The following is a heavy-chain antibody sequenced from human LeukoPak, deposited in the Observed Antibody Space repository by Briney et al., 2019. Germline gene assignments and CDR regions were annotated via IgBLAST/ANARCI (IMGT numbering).Heavy chain of an antibody. Sequence: PGGSLRLSCAASGFTFSSYGMYWVRQAPGKGLEWVAFIRYDGSNKYYADSVKGRFTVSRDNSKNTLYLQMNSLRAEDTAVYYCAKADSSGWYKLHWGQGTLVTVSS. CDR3: AKADSSGWYKLH. CDR1: GFTFSSYG. V-gene: IGHV3-30*02. J-gene: IGHJ4*02. CDR2: IRYDGSNK. D-gene: IGHD6-19*01.